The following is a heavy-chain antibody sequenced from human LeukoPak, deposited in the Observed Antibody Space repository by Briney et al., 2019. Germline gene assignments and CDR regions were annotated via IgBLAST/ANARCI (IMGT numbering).Heavy chain of an antibody. D-gene: IGHD3-10*01. V-gene: IGHV1-8*01. CDR2: MNPNSGNT. Sequence: ASVKVSCRASGYTFTSYDINWVRQATGQGLEWMGWMNPNSGNTGYAQKFQGRVTMTRNTSISTAYMELSSLRSEDTAVYYCAREGRGDDAFDIWGQGTMVTVSS. CDR1: GYTFTSYD. CDR3: AREGRGDDAFDI. J-gene: IGHJ3*02.